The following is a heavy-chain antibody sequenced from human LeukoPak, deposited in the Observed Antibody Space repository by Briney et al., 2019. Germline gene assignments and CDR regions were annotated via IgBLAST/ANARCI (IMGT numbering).Heavy chain of an antibody. CDR3: ARDLSGVTGYTYGRGIDY. CDR2: ISGSGGST. J-gene: IGHJ4*02. CDR1: GFTFSSYG. D-gene: IGHD5-18*01. V-gene: IGHV3-23*01. Sequence: GGSLRLSCAASGFTFSSYGMSWVRQAPGKGLEWVSAISGSGGSTYYADSVKGRFTISRDNAKTSLYLQMNSLRAEDTALYYCARDLSGVTGYTYGRGIDYWGQGTLVTVSS.